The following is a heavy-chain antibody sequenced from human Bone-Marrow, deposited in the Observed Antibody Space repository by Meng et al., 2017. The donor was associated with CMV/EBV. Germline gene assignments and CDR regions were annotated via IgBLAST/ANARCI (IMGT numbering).Heavy chain of an antibody. Sequence: LRLSCAISGDSVSSNSAAWNWIRQSPSRGLESLGRTYYRSKWYNDYAVSVKSRITINPDTSKNQFSLQLNSVTPEDTAVYYCARGRGGAAAVYYGMDVWGQGTTVTVSS. D-gene: IGHD6-13*01. V-gene: IGHV6-1*01. J-gene: IGHJ6*02. CDR3: ARGRGGAAAVYYGMDV. CDR2: TYYRSKWYN. CDR1: GDSVSSNSAA.